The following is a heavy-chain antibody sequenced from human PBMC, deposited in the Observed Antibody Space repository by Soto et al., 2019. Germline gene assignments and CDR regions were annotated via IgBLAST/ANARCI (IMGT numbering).Heavy chain of an antibody. J-gene: IGHJ6*03. D-gene: IGHD1-1*01. CDR1: GFSFSDYW. Sequence: EVQLVESGGGLIQPGGSLRHSCAASGFSFSDYWIHWVRQVPGKGLVWVSRIKGDETTTNYADFVKGRFTISRDNAKNTVFLQMNSLRVEDTAVYYCARGGWKAYYMDVWGKGATVSVSS. CDR3: ARGGWKAYYMDV. V-gene: IGHV3-74*01. CDR2: IKGDETTT.